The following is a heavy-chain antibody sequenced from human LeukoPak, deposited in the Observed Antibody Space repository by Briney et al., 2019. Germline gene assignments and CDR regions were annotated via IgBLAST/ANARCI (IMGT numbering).Heavy chain of an antibody. CDR3: ARDRSCTNGVCYGAFDI. V-gene: IGHV3-11*06. J-gene: IGHJ3*02. Sequence: PGGSLRLSCAASGFTFSDCYMSWIRQAPGKGLEWVSYISSSSSYTNYADSVKGRFTISRDNAKNSLYLQMNSLRAEDTAVYYCARDRSCTNGVCYGAFDIWGQGTMVTVSS. CDR1: GFTFSDCY. CDR2: ISSSSSYT. D-gene: IGHD2-8*01.